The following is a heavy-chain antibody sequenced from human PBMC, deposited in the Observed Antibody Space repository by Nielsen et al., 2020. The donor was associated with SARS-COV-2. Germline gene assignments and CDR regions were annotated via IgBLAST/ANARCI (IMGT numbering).Heavy chain of an antibody. D-gene: IGHD5-18*01. CDR3: ARDGGYSDQSFDY. J-gene: IGHJ4*02. Sequence: SVKVSCKASGGTFSSYAISWVRQAPGQGLEWMGRIIPILGIANYAQKFQGRVTITADKSTSTVYMELSSLRSEDTAVYYCARDGGYSDQSFDYWGQGTLVTVSS. CDR2: IIPILGIA. CDR1: GGTFSSYA. V-gene: IGHV1-69*04.